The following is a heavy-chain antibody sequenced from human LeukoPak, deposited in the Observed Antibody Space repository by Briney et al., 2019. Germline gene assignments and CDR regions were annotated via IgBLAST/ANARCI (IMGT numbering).Heavy chain of an antibody. Sequence: PGASVKVSCKASGGTFSSYAISWVRQAPGQGPEWMGRIIPILGIANYAQKFQGRVTITANKSTSTAYMELSSLRSEDTAVYYCARQQQWPDNDYWGQGTLVTVSS. J-gene: IGHJ4*02. CDR1: GGTFSSYA. D-gene: IGHD6-19*01. V-gene: IGHV1-69*04. CDR2: IIPILGIA. CDR3: ARQQQWPDNDY.